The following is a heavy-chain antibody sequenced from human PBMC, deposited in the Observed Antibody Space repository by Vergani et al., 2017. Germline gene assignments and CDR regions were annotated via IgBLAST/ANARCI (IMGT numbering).Heavy chain of an antibody. D-gene: IGHD3-3*01. CDR1: GGPFSRYA. CDR3: ARDSPSWSGYYTGGYYYMDV. J-gene: IGHJ6*03. CDR2: IIPILGIA. V-gene: IGHV1-69*04. Sequence: QVQLVQSGAEVKKPGSSVKVSCKASGGPFSRYAISWVRPAPGQGLEWMGRIIPILGIANYAQKFQGRVTITADKSTSTAYMELSSLRSEDTAVYYCARDSPSWSGYYTGGYYYMDVWGKGTTVTVSS.